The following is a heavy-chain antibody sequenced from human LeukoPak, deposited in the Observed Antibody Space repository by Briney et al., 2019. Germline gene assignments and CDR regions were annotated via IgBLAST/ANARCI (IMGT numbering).Heavy chain of an antibody. Sequence: GGSLRLSCAASGRNFNNFAMSWVRQAPGKGLEWLSAMTGPADTTYYAESVKGRFTISRDYSKSMVFLQMNSLRVEDTAIYYCAKGAEIDHWGQGTLVTVSS. J-gene: IGHJ4*02. CDR1: GRNFNNFA. V-gene: IGHV3-23*01. CDR3: AKGAEIDH. CDR2: MTGPADTT.